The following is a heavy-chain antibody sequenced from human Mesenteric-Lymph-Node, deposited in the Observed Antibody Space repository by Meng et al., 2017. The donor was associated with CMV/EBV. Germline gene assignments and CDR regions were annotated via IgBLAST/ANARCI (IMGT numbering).Heavy chain of an antibody. J-gene: IGHJ5*02. V-gene: IGHV3-20*01. CDR3: ARERDTTSVPDNWFDP. D-gene: IGHD2-2*01. CDR2: IKWNGGRT. Sequence: TFDDYGMSWVRQAPGKGLEGGAGIKWNGGRTTYADSVKGRFTIYRDNAKNALYLQMNRLRAEDTALYHCARERDTTSVPDNWFDPWGQGTLVTVSS. CDR1: TFDDYG.